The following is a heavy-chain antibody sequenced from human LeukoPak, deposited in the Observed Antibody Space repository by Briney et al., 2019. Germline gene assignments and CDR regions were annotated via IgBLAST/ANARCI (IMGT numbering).Heavy chain of an antibody. CDR2: IYYSGST. J-gene: IGHJ4*02. Sequence: SETLSLTCTVSGGSISSGGYYWSWIRQHPGKGLEWIGYIYYSGSTYYNPSLKSRVTISVDTSKNQFSLKLSSVTAADTAVYYCARGPYYYGSGSCLRAGYFDYWGQGTLVTVSS. D-gene: IGHD3-10*01. V-gene: IGHV4-31*03. CDR1: GGSISSGGYY. CDR3: ARGPYYYGSGSCLRAGYFDY.